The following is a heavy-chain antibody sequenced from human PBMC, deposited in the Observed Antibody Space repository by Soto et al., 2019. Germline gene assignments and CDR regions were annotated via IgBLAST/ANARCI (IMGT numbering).Heavy chain of an antibody. D-gene: IGHD3-10*01. Sequence: GGSLRLSCAASGFTFSSYSMNWVRQAPGKGLEWVSSISSSSSYIYYADSVKGRFTISRDNAKNSLYQQMNSLRAEDTAVYYCAREYGSGSSPCDYWGQGTLVTVSS. V-gene: IGHV3-21*01. J-gene: IGHJ4*02. CDR1: GFTFSSYS. CDR2: ISSSSSYI. CDR3: AREYGSGSSPCDY.